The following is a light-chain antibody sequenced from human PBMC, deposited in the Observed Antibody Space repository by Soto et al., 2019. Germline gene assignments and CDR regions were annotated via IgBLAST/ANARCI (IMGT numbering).Light chain of an antibody. Sequence: QSVLTQPASVSGSPGQSITISCTGSSSDVGLYNYVSWYQQHPGKAPKLMIYDVNDRPSGVSDRFSGSKSGNTASLTISGLQADDEADYFCSSYTSDTTHVVFGGGTKVTVL. CDR2: DVN. V-gene: IGLV2-14*03. CDR1: SSDVGLYNY. CDR3: SSYTSDTTHVV. J-gene: IGLJ2*01.